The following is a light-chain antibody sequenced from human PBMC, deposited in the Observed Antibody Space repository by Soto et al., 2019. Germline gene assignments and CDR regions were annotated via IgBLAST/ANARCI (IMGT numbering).Light chain of an antibody. V-gene: IGKV3-15*01. CDR3: QQYHKWPPLCT. CDR1: QSVASN. J-gene: IGKJ3*01. CDR2: RAS. Sequence: EIVMTQSPATLSVSPGETATLSCRASQSVASNLAWFQQKPGQAPRLLIFRASTRATGVPARFSGSGSGTEFTLTLTSLQSEDFAVYYCQQYHKWPPLCTFGPGTKVDIK.